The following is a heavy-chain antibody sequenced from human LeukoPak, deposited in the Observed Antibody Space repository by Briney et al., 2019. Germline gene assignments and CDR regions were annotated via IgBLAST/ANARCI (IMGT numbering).Heavy chain of an antibody. CDR2: IPYDGSNK. J-gene: IGHJ4*02. V-gene: IGHV3-30*04. CDR1: GFTFSTYA. D-gene: IGHD4-23*01. Sequence: GSLRLSCAASGFTFSTYAMHWVRQAPGKGLEWVAVIPYDGSNKYYADSVKGRFTISRENSKNRLYLQMNSLRAEDTAVYYCARAEGYGGELDSWGQGTLVTVSS. CDR3: ARAEGYGGELDS.